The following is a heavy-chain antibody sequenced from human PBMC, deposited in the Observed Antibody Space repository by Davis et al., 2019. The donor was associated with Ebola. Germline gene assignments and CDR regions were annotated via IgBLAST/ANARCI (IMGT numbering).Heavy chain of an antibody. Sequence: GESLKISCAASGFTFSSYAMSWVRQAPGKGLEWVSGISGSGGSTYYADSVKGRFTISRDNSKNTLYLQMNSLRAEDTAVYYCARDSSLATTSWFDPWGQGTLVTVSS. D-gene: IGHD4-11*01. CDR2: ISGSGGST. CDR3: ARDSSLATTSWFDP. J-gene: IGHJ5*02. V-gene: IGHV3-23*01. CDR1: GFTFSSYA.